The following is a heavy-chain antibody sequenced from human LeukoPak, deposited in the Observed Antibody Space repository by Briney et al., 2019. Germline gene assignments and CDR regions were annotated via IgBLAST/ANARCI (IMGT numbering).Heavy chain of an antibody. CDR2: IYYSGST. J-gene: IGHJ5*02. CDR3: ARHVGFWVPAAVCWFDP. Sequence: SETLSLTCTVSGGSISSSSYYWGWIRQPPGKGLEWIGSIYYSGSTYYNPSLKSRVTISVDTSKNQFSLKLSSVTAADTAVYYYARHVGFWVPAAVCWFDPWGQGTLVTVSS. V-gene: IGHV4-39*01. CDR1: GGSISSSSYY. D-gene: IGHD2-2*01.